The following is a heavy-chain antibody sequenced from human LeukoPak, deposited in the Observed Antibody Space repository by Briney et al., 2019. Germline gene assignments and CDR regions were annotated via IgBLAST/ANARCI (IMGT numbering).Heavy chain of an antibody. J-gene: IGHJ4*02. CDR1: GYTFTSYG. V-gene: IGHV1-18*01. CDR2: ISAYNGNT. Sequence: ASVKVSCKASGYTFTSYGISWVRQAPGQGLEWMGWISAYNGNTNYAQKFQGRVTMTRDTSTSTVYMELSSLRSEDTAVYYCARGSYRIGTAAAGTLDYWGQGTLVTVSS. D-gene: IGHD6-13*01. CDR3: ARGSYRIGTAAAGTLDY.